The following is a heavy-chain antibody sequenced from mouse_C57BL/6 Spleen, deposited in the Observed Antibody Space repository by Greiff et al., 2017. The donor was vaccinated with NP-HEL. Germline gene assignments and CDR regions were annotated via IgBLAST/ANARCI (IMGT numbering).Heavy chain of an antibody. CDR1: GYAFTNYL. J-gene: IGHJ2*01. D-gene: IGHD2-13*01. CDR2: INPGSGGT. CDR3: ARRDYSVDY. Sequence: VQLQQSGAELVRPGTSVKVSCKASGYAFTNYLIEWVKQRPGQGLEWIGVINPGSGGTNYNEKFKGKATLTADKSSSTAYMQLSSLTSEDSAVYLCARRDYSVDYWGQGTTLTVSS. V-gene: IGHV1-54*01.